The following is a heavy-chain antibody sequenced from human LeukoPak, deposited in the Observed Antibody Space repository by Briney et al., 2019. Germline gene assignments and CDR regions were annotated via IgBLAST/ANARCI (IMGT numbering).Heavy chain of an antibody. D-gene: IGHD4-23*01. CDR2: IKSTTDGGTT. CDR3: TTDVADGGNGDY. V-gene: IGHV3-15*01. J-gene: IGHJ4*02. Sequence: GGSLRLSCTASGFPVSDAWVTWVRQAPGKGLAWVGRIKSTTDGGTTDYAAPVKGRFSISRDDSKNTLYLQMNSLKIEDTAVYYCTTDVADGGNGDYWGQGTLVTVSS. CDR1: GFPVSDAW.